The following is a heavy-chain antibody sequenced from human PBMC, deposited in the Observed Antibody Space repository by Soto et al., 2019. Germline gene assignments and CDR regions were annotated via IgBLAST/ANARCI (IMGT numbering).Heavy chain of an antibody. CDR2: INPNSGGT. CDR1: GYTFTGYY. V-gene: IGHV1-2*04. J-gene: IGHJ4*02. CDR3: ARGSTEYSSSSSGLYYFDY. Sequence: QVQLVQSGAEVKKPGASVKVSCKASGYTFTGYYMHWVRQAPGQGLEWMGWINPNSGGTNYAQKFQGWVTMTRDTSISTAYMELSRLRSDDTAVYYCARGSTEYSSSSSGLYYFDYWGQGTLVTVSS. D-gene: IGHD6-6*01.